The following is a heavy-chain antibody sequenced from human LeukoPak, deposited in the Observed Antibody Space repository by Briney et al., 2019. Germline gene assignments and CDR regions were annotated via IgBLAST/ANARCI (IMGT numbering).Heavy chain of an antibody. V-gene: IGHV1-2*02. D-gene: IGHD1-7*01. CDR2: INPNSGGT. J-gene: IGHJ4*02. CDR3: ARDLGELLPARN. CDR1: GYTFTGYY. Sequence: ASVKVSCKASGYTFTGYYMHWVRQAPGQGREWMGWINPNSGGTNYAQKFQGRVTMTRDTSISTAYMELSRLRSDDTAVYYCARDLGELLPARNWGQGTLVTVSS.